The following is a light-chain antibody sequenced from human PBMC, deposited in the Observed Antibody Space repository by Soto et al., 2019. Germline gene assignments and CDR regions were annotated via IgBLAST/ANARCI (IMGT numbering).Light chain of an antibody. CDR2: AAS. Sequence: EMVLTQSPGTLSLSPGERATLSCRASQTITNNRLAWYQQKPGQAPRLLIYAASRRATGIPDRFSGSGSGTDFNLTISRLEPEDFAVYYSKQWGSLPSGFAFGPGTTLDTK. CDR1: QTITNNR. J-gene: IGKJ3*01. CDR3: KQWGSLPSGFA. V-gene: IGKV3-20*01.